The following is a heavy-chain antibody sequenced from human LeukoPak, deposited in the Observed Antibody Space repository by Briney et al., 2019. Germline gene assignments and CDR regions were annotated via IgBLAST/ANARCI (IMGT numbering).Heavy chain of an antibody. D-gene: IGHD3-3*01. CDR3: ARGEEASLEEITIFGVVIPYDY. CDR2: INPSSGGT. Sequence: ASVKVSCKASGYTFTGYYMHWVRQAPGQGLEWMGWINPSSGGTNYAQKFQGRVTMTRDTSISTAYMELSRLRSDDTAVYYCARGEEASLEEITIFGVVIPYDYWGQGTLVTVSS. CDR1: GYTFTGYY. J-gene: IGHJ4*02. V-gene: IGHV1-2*02.